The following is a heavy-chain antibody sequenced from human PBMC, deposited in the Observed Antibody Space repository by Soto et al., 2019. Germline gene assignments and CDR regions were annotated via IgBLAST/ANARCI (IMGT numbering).Heavy chain of an antibody. D-gene: IGHD6-19*01. Sequence: ASVKVSCRASGYTFTNYDMPCVRQAPGQRHEWIGWVNAGNGNTKHSQKFQGRVTITRDTSASTAYMELSSLRSEDTAVYYCARPNPGQVIAVAGTTFDYWGQGTLVTVSP. J-gene: IGHJ4*02. CDR1: GYTFTNYD. V-gene: IGHV1-3*01. CDR3: ARPNPGQVIAVAGTTFDY. CDR2: VNAGNGNT.